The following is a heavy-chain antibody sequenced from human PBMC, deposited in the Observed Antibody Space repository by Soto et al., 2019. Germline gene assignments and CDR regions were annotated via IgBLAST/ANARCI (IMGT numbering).Heavy chain of an antibody. CDR3: ASGATVTRRHYYDGMDV. CDR2: IIPIFGTA. Sequence: QVQLVQSGAEVKKPGSSVKVSCKASGGTFSSYAISWVRQATGQGLEWMGGIIPIFGTANYAQKFQGRVTITADESTSTADMELSSLRSEDTAVYYCASGATVTRRHYYDGMDVWGQGTTVTVSS. D-gene: IGHD4-17*01. CDR1: GGTFSSYA. J-gene: IGHJ6*02. V-gene: IGHV1-69*01.